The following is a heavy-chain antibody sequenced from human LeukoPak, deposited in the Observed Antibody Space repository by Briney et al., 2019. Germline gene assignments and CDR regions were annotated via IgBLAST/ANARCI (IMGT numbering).Heavy chain of an antibody. J-gene: IGHJ3*02. CDR2: ISWDGGST. D-gene: IGHD3-16*01. CDR1: GFTFDDYT. Sequence: PGGSLRLSCAASGFTFDDYTMHWVRQAPGKGLEWVSLISWDGGSTYYADSVKGRFTISRDNSKNSLYLQVNSLRTEDTALYYCAKDWGYDSDAFDIWGQGTMVTVSS. V-gene: IGHV3-43*01. CDR3: AKDWGYDSDAFDI.